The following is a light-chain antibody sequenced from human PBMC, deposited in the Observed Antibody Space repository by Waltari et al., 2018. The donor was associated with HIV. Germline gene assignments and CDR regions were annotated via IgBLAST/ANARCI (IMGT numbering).Light chain of an antibody. CDR2: EVT. CDR3: CSYAGGITHVL. V-gene: IGLV2-23*02. Sequence: QSALTQPASVSGSPGQSITISCPGMSTDIGSYDLVSWYQQHPGKAPRLMIYEVTKRPAGVSNLFSGSKSGNAASLTIAGLQAEDEADYHCCSYAGGITHVLFGGGTKLTVL. CDR1: STDIGSYDL. J-gene: IGLJ2*01.